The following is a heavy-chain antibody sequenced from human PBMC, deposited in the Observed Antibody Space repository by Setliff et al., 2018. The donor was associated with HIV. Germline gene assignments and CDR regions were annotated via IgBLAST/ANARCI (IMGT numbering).Heavy chain of an antibody. V-gene: IGHV4-34*01. CDR1: GGSFNGYY. CDR3: ARGRDDYNYDPFDI. D-gene: IGHD4-4*01. Sequence: SETLSLTCAVYGGSFNGYYWSWIRQPPGKGLEWIGEVNHSGSTNYNPSLKSRVTISVDTSKNQFSLKLSSVTAADTAVYYCARGRDDYNYDPFDIWGQGTMVTVTS. CDR2: VNHSGST. J-gene: IGHJ3*02.